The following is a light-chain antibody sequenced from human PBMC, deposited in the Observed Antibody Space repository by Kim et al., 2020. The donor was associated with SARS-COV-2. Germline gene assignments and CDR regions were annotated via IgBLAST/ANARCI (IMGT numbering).Light chain of an antibody. CDR1: QSVSSGF. CDR3: QQYGHSPWT. J-gene: IGKJ1*01. CDR2: STS. Sequence: PGESASLSCRASQSVSSGFLAWYLQKPGQPPRLLIYSTSSGASGIPDRFSVSGSGTEFTLTISRLEPEDFAVYFCQQYGHSPWTFGQGTKVDIK. V-gene: IGKV3-20*01.